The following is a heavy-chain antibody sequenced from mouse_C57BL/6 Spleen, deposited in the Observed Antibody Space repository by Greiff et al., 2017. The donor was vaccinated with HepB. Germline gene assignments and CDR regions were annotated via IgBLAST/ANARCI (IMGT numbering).Heavy chain of an antibody. J-gene: IGHJ2*01. D-gene: IGHD1-1*01. Sequence: VMLVESGAELARPGASVKLSCKASGYTFTSYGISWVKQRTGQGLEWIGEIYPRSGNTYYNEKFKGKATLTADKSSSTAYMELRSLTSEDSAVYFCARSTKLITTVVDFDYWGQGTTLTVSS. CDR1: GYTFTSYG. CDR2: IYPRSGNT. CDR3: ARSTKLITTVVDFDY. V-gene: IGHV1-81*01.